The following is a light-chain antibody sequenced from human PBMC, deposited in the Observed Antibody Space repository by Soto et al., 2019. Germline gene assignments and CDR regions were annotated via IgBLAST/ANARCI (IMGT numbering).Light chain of an antibody. CDR2: KAS. J-gene: IGKJ1*01. CDR1: QSSSSW. CDR3: QHYNTSPWT. V-gene: IGKV1-5*03. Sequence: DIQMTQSPSTLSASVGDRVTITCRASQSSSSWVAWYQQKPGKGPKLLIYKASHLESGVPSRFSGSGSGTDFTLTISSLQPGDFATYYCQHYNTSPWTFGHGTKVAIK.